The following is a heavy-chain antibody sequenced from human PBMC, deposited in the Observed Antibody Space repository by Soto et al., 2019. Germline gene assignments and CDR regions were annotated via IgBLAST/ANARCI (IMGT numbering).Heavy chain of an antibody. CDR1: GFTLSTYA. V-gene: IGHV3-23*05. CDR2: MNGAATST. J-gene: IGHJ6*02. Sequence: QLSESGGGLLQPGGSLTLSCAASGFTLSTYAMTWVRQPPGKGLEWVSSMNGAATSTSYADSVKGRITTSRDKSKNTLYLEMRTLRPEDTAVYYCARGGADRYNYGMDVWGQGTTVIVSS. CDR3: ARGGADRYNYGMDV. D-gene: IGHD2-21*02.